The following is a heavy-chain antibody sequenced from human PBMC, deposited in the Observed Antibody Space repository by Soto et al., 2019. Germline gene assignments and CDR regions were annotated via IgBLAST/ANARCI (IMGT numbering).Heavy chain of an antibody. Sequence: SETLSLTCTVSGGSISSYYWSWIRQPPGKGLEWIGYIYYSGSTYYNPSLKSRVTISVDTSKNQFSLKLSSVTAADTAVYYCARDLDGMYYFYYWGQGTLVTVS. CDR1: GGSISSYY. D-gene: IGHD1-1*01. CDR3: ARDLDGMYYFYY. V-gene: IGHV4-59*12. CDR2: IYYSGST. J-gene: IGHJ4*02.